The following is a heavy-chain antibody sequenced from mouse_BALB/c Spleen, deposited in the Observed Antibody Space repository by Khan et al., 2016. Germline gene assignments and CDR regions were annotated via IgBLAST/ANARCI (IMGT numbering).Heavy chain of an antibody. CDR1: GYTFTNYG. D-gene: IGHD2-5*01. CDR3: ASGSNYANDFDY. V-gene: IGHV9-3-1*01. J-gene: IGHJ2*01. Sequence: QIQLVQSGPELKKPGETVKISCKASGYTFTNYGMNWVKQAPGKGLKWMGWINTYTGEPTYADDFKGRFAFSLATSASTAYLQINNLKNEDTDTYFCASGSNYANDFDYWGQGTTLTVSS. CDR2: INTYTGEP.